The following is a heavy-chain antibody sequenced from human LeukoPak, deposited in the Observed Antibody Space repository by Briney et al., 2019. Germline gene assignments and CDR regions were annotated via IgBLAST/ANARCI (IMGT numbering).Heavy chain of an antibody. Sequence: PGGSLRLSCAASGFTFSSYAMSWVRQAAGKGLEWVSVISGSGGTTYYTDSVKGRFTISRDNSKNTLYLQMNSLRAEDTAVYYCARVGILTGPNYYYYGMDVWGQGTTVTVSS. V-gene: IGHV3-23*01. CDR3: ARVGILTGPNYYYYGMDV. CDR2: ISGSGGTT. J-gene: IGHJ6*02. D-gene: IGHD3-9*01. CDR1: GFTFSSYA.